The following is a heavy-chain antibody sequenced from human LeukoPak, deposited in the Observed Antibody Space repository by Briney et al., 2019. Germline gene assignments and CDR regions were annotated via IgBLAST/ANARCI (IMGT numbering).Heavy chain of an antibody. CDR1: GYIFTDYY. CDR2: INPNSGGT. CDR3: ARGVGTYGDYDRTWY. J-gene: IGHJ4*02. D-gene: IGHD4-17*01. V-gene: IGHV1/OR15-1*04. Sequence: ASVKVSCKASGYIFTDYYMHWVRQAPGQELGWMGRINPNSGGTNYAQKFQGRVTMTRDTSISTAYMELSRLRSDDTAVYYCARGVGTYGDYDRTWYWGQGTLVTVSS.